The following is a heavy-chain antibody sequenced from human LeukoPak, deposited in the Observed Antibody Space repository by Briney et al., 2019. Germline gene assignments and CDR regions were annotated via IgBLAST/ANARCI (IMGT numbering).Heavy chain of an antibody. CDR3: ARDDSGDYSLDH. CDR1: GFSFSTYV. D-gene: IGHD4-17*01. J-gene: IGHJ4*02. Sequence: GGSLRLSCAASGFSFSTYVMHWVRQAPGKGLEWVSSISSGSSYIYYADSVKGRFTISRDNAKNSLYLQMNSLRAEDTAVYYYARDDSGDYSLDHWGQGTLVTVSS. CDR2: ISSGSSYI. V-gene: IGHV3-21*06.